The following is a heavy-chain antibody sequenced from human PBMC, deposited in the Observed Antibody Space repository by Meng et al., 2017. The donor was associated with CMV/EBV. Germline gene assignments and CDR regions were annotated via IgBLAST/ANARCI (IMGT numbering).Heavy chain of an antibody. CDR2: ISWDGGST. D-gene: IGHD1-26*01. J-gene: IGHJ4*02. Sequence: ETLSLTCAASGFTFDDYTMHWVRQAPGKGLEWVSLISWDGGSTYYADSVKGRFTISRDNSKNSLYLQMNSLRTEDTALYYCARASGSLISFDYWGQGTLVTVSS. V-gene: IGHV3-43*01. CDR3: ARASGSLISFDY. CDR1: GFTFDDYT.